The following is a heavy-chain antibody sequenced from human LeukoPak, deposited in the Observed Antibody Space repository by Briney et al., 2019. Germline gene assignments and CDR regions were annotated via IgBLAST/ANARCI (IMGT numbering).Heavy chain of an antibody. Sequence: PGGSLRLSCAASGFTFSSYAMSWVRQAPGKGLEWVANIKQDGSEKYYVDSVKGRFTISRDNAKNSLYLQMNSLRAEDTAVYYCARDRSEGAVAGWNYWGQGTLVTVSS. CDR3: ARDRSEGAVAGWNY. CDR1: GFTFSSYA. D-gene: IGHD6-19*01. CDR2: IKQDGSEK. V-gene: IGHV3-7*01. J-gene: IGHJ4*02.